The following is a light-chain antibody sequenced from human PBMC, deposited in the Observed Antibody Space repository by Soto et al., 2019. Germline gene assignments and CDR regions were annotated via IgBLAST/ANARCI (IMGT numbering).Light chain of an antibody. CDR3: HHYNSWPYT. CDR2: GAS. V-gene: IGKV3-15*01. J-gene: IGKJ2*01. Sequence: EIVMTQSPDTLSVSPGERATLSCRASQSVSSNLAWYQQKPGQAPRLLIYGASTRATGFPAGFSGSGSGTEFTLTISSLQSEDFAVYYCHHYNSWPYTFGQGTKVEIK. CDR1: QSVSSN.